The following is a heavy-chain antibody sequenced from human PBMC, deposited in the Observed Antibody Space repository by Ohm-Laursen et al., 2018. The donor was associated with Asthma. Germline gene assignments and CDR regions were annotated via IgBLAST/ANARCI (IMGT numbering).Heavy chain of an antibody. CDR3: ARGGRMYSY. J-gene: IGHJ4*02. D-gene: IGHD1-26*01. Sequence: TLSLTCAVYGGSFSGYYWSWIRQPPGKGLEWIEEINHSGSTNYNPSLKSRVTISVDTSKNQFSLKLSSVTAADTAVYYCARGGRMYSYWGQGTLVTVSS. CDR1: GGSFSGYY. V-gene: IGHV4-34*01. CDR2: INHSGST.